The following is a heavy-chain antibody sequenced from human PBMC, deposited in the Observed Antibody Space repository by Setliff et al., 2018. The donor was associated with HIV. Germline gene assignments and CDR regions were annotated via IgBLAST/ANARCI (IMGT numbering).Heavy chain of an antibody. Sequence: GGSLRLSCAASGFAFSSYALHWVRQAPGKGLEWVSSITIGRGDVFYADSVQGRFTISRDNSKNSLYLQMNSLRVEDTAVYYCARDYLYYNLYNGSPVYGMDVWGQGTTVTVSS. CDR2: ITIGRGDV. V-gene: IGHV3-21*01. CDR3: ARDYLYYNLYNGSPVYGMDV. D-gene: IGHD3-3*01. CDR1: GFAFSSYA. J-gene: IGHJ6*02.